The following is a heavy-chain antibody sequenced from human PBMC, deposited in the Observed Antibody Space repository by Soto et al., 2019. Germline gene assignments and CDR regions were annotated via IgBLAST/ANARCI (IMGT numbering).Heavy chain of an antibody. J-gene: IGHJ4*02. CDR1: GFTLSSYW. Sequence: EVQLVESGGGLVQPGGSLRVSCAASGFTLSSYWMHWVCQAPGKGLVWVARISSDGSDVLHADSVKGRFTVSRDNAKNTLYLQMNSLRAEDTAVYYCARDQTVSGPSTLDSWGQGTLVAVSS. CDR3: ARDQTVSGPSTLDS. V-gene: IGHV3-74*01. D-gene: IGHD4-4*01. CDR2: ISSDGSDV.